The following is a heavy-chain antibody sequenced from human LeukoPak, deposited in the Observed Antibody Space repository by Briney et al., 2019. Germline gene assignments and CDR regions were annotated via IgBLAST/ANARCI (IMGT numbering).Heavy chain of an antibody. J-gene: IGHJ4*02. CDR2: IYPGDSAT. CDR1: GYSFTSYW. Sequence: HGESLKFSCTGSGYSFTSYWIGWVRQMPGKGLEWMGIIYPGDSATRYSSSFQGQVPISADKSISTAYLQWSSLKASDTAMYYCARNGKAAADPDYWGQRTLVTVSS. CDR3: ARNGKAAADPDY. D-gene: IGHD6-13*01. V-gene: IGHV5-51*01.